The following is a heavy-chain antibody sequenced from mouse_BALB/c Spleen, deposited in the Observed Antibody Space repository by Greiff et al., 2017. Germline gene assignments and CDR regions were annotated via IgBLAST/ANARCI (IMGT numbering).Heavy chain of an antibody. CDR2: IDPSDSET. Sequence: VQLKESGPQLVRPGASVKISCKASGYSFTSYWMHWVKQRPGQGLEWIGMIDPSDSETRLNQKFKDKATLTVDKSSSTAYMQLSSPTSEDSAVYYCARSYGYYYAMDYWGQGTSVTVSS. CDR3: ARSYGYYYAMDY. J-gene: IGHJ4*01. CDR1: GYSFTSYW. V-gene: IGHV1S126*01. D-gene: IGHD1-2*01.